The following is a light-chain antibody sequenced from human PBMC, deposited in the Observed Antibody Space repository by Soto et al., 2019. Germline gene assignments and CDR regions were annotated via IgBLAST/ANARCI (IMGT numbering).Light chain of an antibody. J-gene: IGKJ1*01. CDR1: ENVRTF. CDR2: GAS. CDR3: QQYNNWPWT. Sequence: EIVLTQSPGTLSLSPGERATLSCRASENVRTFVDWYQQKPGQAPRLLIYGASNRATDIPARFSGSGSGTEFTLTISSLQSEDLAIYYCQQYNNWPWTFGQGTKVDIK. V-gene: IGKV3D-15*01.